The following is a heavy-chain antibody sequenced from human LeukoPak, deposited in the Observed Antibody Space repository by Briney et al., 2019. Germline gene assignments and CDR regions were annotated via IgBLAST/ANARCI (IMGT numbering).Heavy chain of an antibody. CDR2: FSATDGSA. D-gene: IGHD6-13*01. J-gene: IGHJ3*01. CDR3: AKARVASAGTGAFDV. V-gene: IGHV3-23*01. CDR1: GFTVSSYG. Sequence: GGSLTLSCAAYGFTVSSYGMTWVRQAPGKGLEWVSAFSATDGSAQYAESVKGRFTISRDNSKNSLYLQMNSLRDEDTAVYYCAKARVASAGTGAFDVWGQGTMVTVSS.